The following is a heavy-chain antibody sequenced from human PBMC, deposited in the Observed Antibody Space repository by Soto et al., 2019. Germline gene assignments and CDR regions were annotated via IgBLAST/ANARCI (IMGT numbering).Heavy chain of an antibody. J-gene: IGHJ5*01. CDR3: AKDHEYSSNWYPDS. Sequence: PWGSLILSCAASEFPFSSFSMSWVRQTPVKGLEWVSAISGGGVSTYYADSVKGRVTISRDNSKNTLYLQMNSLRAEDTAVYYCAKDHEYSSNWYPDSWGQGTLVTVSS. CDR2: ISGGGVST. CDR1: EFPFSSFS. D-gene: IGHD6-13*01. V-gene: IGHV3-23*01.